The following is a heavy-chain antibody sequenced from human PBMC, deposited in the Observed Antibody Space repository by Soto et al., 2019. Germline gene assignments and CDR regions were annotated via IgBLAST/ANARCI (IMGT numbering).Heavy chain of an antibody. J-gene: IGHJ3*02. D-gene: IGHD2-21*01. CDR1: GGTFSSYA. V-gene: IGHV1-69*01. CDR3: ARDWVIVTGGAFDI. Sequence: QVQLVQSGAEVKKPGSSVKVSCKASGGTFSSYAISWVRQAPGQGLEWMGGIIPIFGTANYAQKFQGRVTLTADESTSTAYMALSSLRSEDTDVYYCARDWVIVTGGAFDIWGQGTMVTVSS. CDR2: IIPIFGTA.